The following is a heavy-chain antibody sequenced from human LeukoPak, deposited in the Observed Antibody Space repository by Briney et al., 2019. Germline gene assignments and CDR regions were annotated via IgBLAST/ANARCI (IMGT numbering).Heavy chain of an antibody. CDR3: VLQGTSLDY. CDR1: GYMFSNYW. V-gene: IGHV5-51*01. Sequence: GESLKISCKGSGYMFSNYWIGWVRQMPGKGLEWMGIIYPGDSNTRYSPSFQGQVTISADKSISTAYLQWSSLKASDTAMYYCVLQGTSLDYWGQGTLVTVSS. D-gene: IGHD1-7*01. CDR2: IYPGDSNT. J-gene: IGHJ4*02.